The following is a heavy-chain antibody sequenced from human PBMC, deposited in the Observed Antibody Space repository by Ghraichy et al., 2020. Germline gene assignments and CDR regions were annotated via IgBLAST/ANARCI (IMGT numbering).Heavy chain of an antibody. D-gene: IGHD5-24*01. J-gene: IGHJ4*02. V-gene: IGHV3-23*01. CDR2: ISGSGGST. CDR1: GFTFSSYA. CDR3: AKDRGDGYTPAYFDY. Sequence: GGSLRLSCAASGFTFSSYAMSWVRQAPGKGLEWVSAISGSGGSTYYADSVKGRFTISRDNSKNTLYLQMNSLRAEDTAVYYCAKDRGDGYTPAYFDYGGQGTLVTVSS.